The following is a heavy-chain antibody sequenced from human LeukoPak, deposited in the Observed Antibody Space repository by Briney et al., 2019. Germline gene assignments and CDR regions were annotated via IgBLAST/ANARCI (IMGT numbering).Heavy chain of an antibody. J-gene: IGHJ4*02. V-gene: IGHV3-74*01. Sequence: GGSLRLSCAASGFTFSSHWMHWVRQAPGKGLVWVSRINSDGSSISYADSVKGQFTISRDNAKNTRYLQMNSLRAEDTALYYCARGYCSSTSCYTDYWGQGTLVTVSS. CDR1: GFTFSSHW. CDR3: ARGYCSSTSCYTDY. D-gene: IGHD2-2*02. CDR2: INSDGSSI.